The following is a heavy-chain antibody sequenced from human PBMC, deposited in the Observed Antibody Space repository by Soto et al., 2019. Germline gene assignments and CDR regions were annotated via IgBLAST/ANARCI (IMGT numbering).Heavy chain of an antibody. CDR3: ATLGAVATSPFDY. V-gene: IGHV4-4*02. Sequence: QVQLQESGPGLVKPSGTLSLTCAVSGGSISSSNWWSWVRQPPGKGLEWIGEIYHSGSTNYNPSLKRRVTISVDKSKNQSSLKLSSVTAADTSVYYCATLGAVATSPFDYWGQGTLVTVSS. CDR2: IYHSGST. J-gene: IGHJ4*02. CDR1: GGSISSSNW. D-gene: IGHD5-12*01.